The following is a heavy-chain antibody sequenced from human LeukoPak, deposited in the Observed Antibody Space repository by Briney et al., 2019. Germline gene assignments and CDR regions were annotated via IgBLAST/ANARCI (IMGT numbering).Heavy chain of an antibody. CDR1: GYTFTGYY. Sequence: GASVKVSCKASGYTFTGYYMYWVRQAPGQGLEWMGGIIPIFGTANYAQKFQGRVTITTDESTNTAYMELSSLRSEDTAVYYCARGPSMDWFDPWGQGTLVTVSS. J-gene: IGHJ5*02. V-gene: IGHV1-69*05. CDR2: IIPIFGTA. D-gene: IGHD2-21*01. CDR3: ARGPSMDWFDP.